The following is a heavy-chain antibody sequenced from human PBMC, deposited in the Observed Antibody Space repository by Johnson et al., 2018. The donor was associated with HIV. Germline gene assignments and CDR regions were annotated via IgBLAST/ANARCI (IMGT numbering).Heavy chain of an antibody. V-gene: IGHV3-30*02. CDR1: GFTFDDYG. Sequence: QVQLVESGGGLVQPGGSLRLSCAASGFTFDDYGMSWVRQAPGKGLEWVAVIWYDGSNKYYADSVKGRFTISRDNSKNTLYLQMNSLRAEDTAVYYCAKVYSSSVPAPGIWGQGTMVTVSS. D-gene: IGHD6-6*01. CDR2: IWYDGSNK. CDR3: AKVYSSSVPAPGI. J-gene: IGHJ3*02.